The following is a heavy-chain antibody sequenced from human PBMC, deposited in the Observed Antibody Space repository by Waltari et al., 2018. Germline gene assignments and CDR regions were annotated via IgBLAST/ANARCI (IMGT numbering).Heavy chain of an antibody. V-gene: IGHV6-1*01. CDR2: TYYRSKWYN. CDR3: ARGNYIAVAPDYYYYGMDV. D-gene: IGHD6-19*01. Sequence: QVQLQQSGPGLVKPSQTLSLTCAISGDSVSSNSAAWNWIRPSPSRGLEWLGRTYYRSKWYNDYAVSVKSRITINPDTSKNQFSLQLNSVTPEDTAVYYCARGNYIAVAPDYYYYGMDVWGQGTTVTVSS. CDR1: GDSVSSNSAA. J-gene: IGHJ6*02.